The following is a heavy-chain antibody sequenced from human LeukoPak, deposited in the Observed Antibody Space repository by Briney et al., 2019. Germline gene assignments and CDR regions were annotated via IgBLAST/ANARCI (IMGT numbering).Heavy chain of an antibody. CDR3: ARLRSYCSGGSCLYDAFDI. CDR2: IYYSGST. D-gene: IGHD2-15*01. J-gene: IGHJ3*02. Sequence: SETLSLTFTVSGGSISSSSYYWGWIRQPPGKGLEWIGSIYYSGSTYYNPSLKSRVTISVDTSKNQFSLKLSSVTAADTAVYYCARLRSYCSGGSCLYDAFDIWGQGTMVTVSP. V-gene: IGHV4-39*07. CDR1: GGSISSSSYY.